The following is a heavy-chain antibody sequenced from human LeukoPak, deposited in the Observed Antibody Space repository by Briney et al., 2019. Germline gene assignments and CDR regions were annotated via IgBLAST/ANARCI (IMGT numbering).Heavy chain of an antibody. Sequence: GASVKVSCKASGYTFTSYYMHWVRQAPGQGLEWMGVINPSGGTTIYAQKFQGRVTMTEDTSTDTAYMELSSLRSEDTAVYYCATLVLTPRWLHPEYYFDYWGQGTLVTVSS. CDR3: ATLVLTPRWLHPEYYFDY. CDR1: GYTFTSYY. J-gene: IGHJ4*02. CDR2: INPSGGTT. V-gene: IGHV1-46*01. D-gene: IGHD5-24*01.